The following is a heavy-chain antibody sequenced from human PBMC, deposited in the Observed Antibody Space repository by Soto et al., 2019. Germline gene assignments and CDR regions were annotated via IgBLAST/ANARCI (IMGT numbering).Heavy chain of an antibody. CDR2: INTDGSST. Sequence: EVQLVESGGGLVQPGGSLRLSCAASGFTFSNYWMHWVRQTPGKGLVWVSRINTDGSSTNYADSVKGRFTISRDNAKNTLYLQMNGLRVEDTGVFYCARGNLPIVVVPAAIGYWGQGTQVTVSS. J-gene: IGHJ4*02. V-gene: IGHV3-74*01. CDR1: GFTFSNYW. D-gene: IGHD2-2*01. CDR3: ARGNLPIVVVPAAIGY.